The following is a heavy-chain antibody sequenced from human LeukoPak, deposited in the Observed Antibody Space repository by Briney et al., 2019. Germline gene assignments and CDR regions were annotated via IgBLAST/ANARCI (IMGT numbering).Heavy chain of an antibody. J-gene: IGHJ4*02. V-gene: IGHV3-66*01. Sequence: GGSLRRSCAALGLTVSVNYNSWVRQAPGKGLECVSVIYSGGNTYYADSVKGRFTISRDNSKNTLYLQMNSLSAEDTAVYYCARKTDSGGQGDYWGPGTLVTVSS. D-gene: IGHD3-22*01. CDR1: GLTVSVNY. CDR3: ARKTDSGGQGDY. CDR2: IYSGGNT.